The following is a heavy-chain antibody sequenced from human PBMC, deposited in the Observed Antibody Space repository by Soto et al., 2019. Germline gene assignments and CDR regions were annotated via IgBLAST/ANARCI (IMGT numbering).Heavy chain of an antibody. CDR1: GFTFSSYA. CDR2: ISSSDGGT. Sequence: EVHLLESGGGLVQPGGSLRLSCAASGFTFSSYAMSWVRQAPGKGLEWVSTISSSDGGTYSADAVKGRFTISRDNSKKTLYLQMNSLRGEDTAIYYCAKGVGSGVVVVMATTFNYWGQGTLVVVSP. V-gene: IGHV3-23*01. CDR3: AKGVGSGVVVVMATTFNY. D-gene: IGHD2-15*01. J-gene: IGHJ4*02.